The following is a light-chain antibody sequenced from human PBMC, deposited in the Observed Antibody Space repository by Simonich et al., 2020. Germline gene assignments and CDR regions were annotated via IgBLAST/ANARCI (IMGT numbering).Light chain of an antibody. CDR2: DVS. V-gene: IGLV2-23*02. CDR3: CSYAGSSTLV. CDR1: SSEVGGYNY. Sequence: QSALTQPASVSGSPGQSSTISCTGTSSEVGGYNYVSWYQHHPGKAPKLMIYDVSNRPLGVSNRFSGSKSGNTASLTISGLQDEDEADYYCCSYAGSSTLVFGGGTKLTVL. J-gene: IGLJ2*01.